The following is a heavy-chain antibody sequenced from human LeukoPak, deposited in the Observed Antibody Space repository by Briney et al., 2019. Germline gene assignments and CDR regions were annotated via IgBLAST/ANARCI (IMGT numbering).Heavy chain of an antibody. V-gene: IGHV1-18*01. CDR2: ISAYNGNT. Sequence: ASVKVSCKASGYTFTSYGISWVRQAPGQGLEWMGWISAYNGNTNYAQKFQGRVTMTRDTSISTAYMELSRLRSDDTAVYYCARDKTGDLDYWGQGTLVTVSS. J-gene: IGHJ4*02. CDR3: ARDKTGDLDY. CDR1: GYTFTSYG. D-gene: IGHD7-27*01.